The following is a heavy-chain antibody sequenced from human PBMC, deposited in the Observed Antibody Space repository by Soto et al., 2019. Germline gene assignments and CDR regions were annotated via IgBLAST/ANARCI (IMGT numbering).Heavy chain of an antibody. D-gene: IGHD2-15*01. V-gene: IGHV4-4*02. CDR2: IYHSGST. CDR3: ARSLEYCSGGSCYLGAFDI. CDR1: SGSISSSNW. J-gene: IGHJ3*02. Sequence: QVQLQESGPGLVKPSGTLSLTCAVSSGSISSSNWWSWVRQPPGKGLEWIGEIYHSGSTNYNPSLKSLVTISVDKSKNQFSLKLSSVTAADTAVYYCARSLEYCSGGSCYLGAFDIWGQGTMVTVSS.